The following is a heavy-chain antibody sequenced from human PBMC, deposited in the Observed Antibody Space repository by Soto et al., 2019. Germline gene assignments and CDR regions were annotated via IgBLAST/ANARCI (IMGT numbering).Heavy chain of an antibody. CDR3: AREGPTKYYFDS. CDR2: VYSGDAD. J-gene: IGHJ4*01. CDR1: GFSISSKY. V-gene: IGHV3-53*01. Sequence: GGSLRLSCVASGFSISSKYISWVRQPPGKGLEWVSAVYSGDADHYADSVKGRFTISRDNSNNVVHLQMNSLRAEDTAVYFCAREGPTKYYFDSWGLGTLVTVSS.